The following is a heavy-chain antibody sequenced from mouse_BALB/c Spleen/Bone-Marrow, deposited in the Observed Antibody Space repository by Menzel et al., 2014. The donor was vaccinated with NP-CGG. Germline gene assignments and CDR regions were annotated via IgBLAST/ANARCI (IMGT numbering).Heavy chain of an antibody. J-gene: IGHJ4*01. V-gene: IGHV2-5*01. CDR3: AKNSYDIYYYAMDY. CDR1: GFSLTSYG. Sequence: VQLQQSGPGLVQPSQSLSITCTVSGFSLTSYGLHWVRQSPGKGLEWLGVIWRGGSTDYNAAFMSRLSITEDNSKSQVLFKMNSLQADDTAIYYCAKNSYDIYYYAMDYWGQGTSVTVSS. D-gene: IGHD2-3*01. CDR2: IWRGGST.